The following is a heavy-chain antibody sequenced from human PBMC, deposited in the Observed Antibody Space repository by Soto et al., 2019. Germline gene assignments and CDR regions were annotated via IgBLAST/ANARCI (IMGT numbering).Heavy chain of an antibody. CDR2: INHSGST. CDR1: GGSFSGYY. Sequence: SETLSLTCAVYGGSFSGYYWSWIRQPPGKGLEWIGEINHSGSTNYNPSLKSRVTISVDTSKNQFSLQLRSVTAADTAVYFCARGLFGYGDGIYPSPDNWFDPWSQGTLVTVSS. D-gene: IGHD5-18*01. CDR3: ARGLFGYGDGIYPSPDNWFDP. J-gene: IGHJ5*02. V-gene: IGHV4-34*01.